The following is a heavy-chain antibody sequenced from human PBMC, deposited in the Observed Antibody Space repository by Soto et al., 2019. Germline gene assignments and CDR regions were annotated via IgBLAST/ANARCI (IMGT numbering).Heavy chain of an antibody. CDR1: GGSISSSNW. CDR3: ARVWTTVTNWFDP. CDR2: IYHSGGT. V-gene: IGHV4-4*02. Sequence: PSETLSLTCAVSGGSISSSNWWSWVRQPPGKGLEWIGEIYHSGGTNYNPSLKSRVTISVDKSKNQFSLKLSSVTAADTAVYYCARVWTTVTNWFDPWGQGTLVTVSS. D-gene: IGHD4-17*01. J-gene: IGHJ5*02.